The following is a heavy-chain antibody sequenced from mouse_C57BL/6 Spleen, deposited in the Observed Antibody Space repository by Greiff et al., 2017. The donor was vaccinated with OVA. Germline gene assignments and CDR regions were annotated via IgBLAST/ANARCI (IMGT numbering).Heavy chain of an antibody. Sequence: DVMLVESGGGLVKPGGSLKLSCAASGFTFSSYAMSWVRQTPEKRLEWVATISDGGSYTYYPDNVKGRFTISRDNAKNNLYLQMSHLKSEDTAMYYCARNGNYLDYWGQGTTLTVSS. CDR3: ARNGNYLDY. V-gene: IGHV5-4*03. CDR1: GFTFSSYA. D-gene: IGHD2-1*01. CDR2: ISDGGSYT. J-gene: IGHJ2*01.